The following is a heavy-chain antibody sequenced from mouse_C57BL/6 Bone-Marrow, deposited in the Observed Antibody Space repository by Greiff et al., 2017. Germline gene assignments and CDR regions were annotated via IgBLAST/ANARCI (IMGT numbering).Heavy chain of an antibody. CDR2: IDPENGDT. CDR3: TLYWFAY. Sequence: VQLQQSGAELVRPGASVKLSCTASGFNIKDDYMHWVKQRPEQGLEWIGWIDPENGDTESASKFQGKATITADTSSNTAYLQLSSLTSEDTAVYYCTLYWFAYWGQGTLVTVSA. CDR1: GFNIKDDY. V-gene: IGHV14-4*01. J-gene: IGHJ3*01.